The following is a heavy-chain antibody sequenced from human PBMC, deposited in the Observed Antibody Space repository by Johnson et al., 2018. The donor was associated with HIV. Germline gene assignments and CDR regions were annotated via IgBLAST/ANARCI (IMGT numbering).Heavy chain of an antibody. CDR1: GFTFDDYA. V-gene: IGHV3-9*01. CDR2: ISWNSGSI. D-gene: IGHD6-13*01. J-gene: IGHJ3*02. CDR3: AKDNGIAETSGDAFDI. Sequence: VQLVESGGGLVQPGRSLRLSCTASGFTFDDYAMHWVRLAPGKGLEWVSGISWNSGSIDYADSVKGRFTTSRDNAKNSLYLQVKSLRAEDTAVYLCAKDNGIAETSGDAFDIWGQGTMVTVSS.